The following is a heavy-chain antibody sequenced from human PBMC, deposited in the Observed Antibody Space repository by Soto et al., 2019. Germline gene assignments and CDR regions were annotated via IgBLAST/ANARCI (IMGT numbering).Heavy chain of an antibody. CDR2: ISYEGSNT. Sequence: GWSLRLSGVASGFTFDTYCIHWVRQAPCKGLQWVALISYEGSNTYYADSVRGRFTISRDNSKNTLYLQMNTLRPEDTGVYYCARVTPGHNLYYSSGLDFWGQGSSVAVSS. V-gene: IGHV3-30-3*01. D-gene: IGHD3-22*01. J-gene: IGHJ6*02. CDR1: GFTFDTYC. CDR3: ARVTPGHNLYYSSGLDF.